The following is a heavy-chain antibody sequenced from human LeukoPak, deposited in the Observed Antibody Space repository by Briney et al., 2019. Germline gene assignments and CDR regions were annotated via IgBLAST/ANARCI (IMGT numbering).Heavy chain of an antibody. D-gene: IGHD6-19*01. J-gene: IGHJ4*02. V-gene: IGHV3-23*01. CDR3: ARRSSGWAFDY. CDR1: GFTFSSYA. CDR2: ITGGGGST. Sequence: GGSLRLSCAASGFTFSSYAMSWVRQAPGKGLEWVSGITGGGGSTYYADSVKGRFTISRDNSKNTLYLQMNSLRAEDTAVYYCARRSSGWAFDYWGQGTLVTVSS.